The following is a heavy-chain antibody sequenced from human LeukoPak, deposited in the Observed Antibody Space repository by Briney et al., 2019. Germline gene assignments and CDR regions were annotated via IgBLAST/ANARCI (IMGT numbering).Heavy chain of an antibody. D-gene: IGHD5-18*01. CDR3: AKDWRRGYSYGFDY. V-gene: IGHV3-23*01. J-gene: IGHJ4*02. Sequence: GGSLRLSCAASGFTFSSYVISWVRQAPGKGLEWVSAISGSGGSTYYADSVKGRFTISRDNSKNTLYLQMNSLRAEDTAVYYCAKDWRRGYSYGFDYWGQGTLVTVSS. CDR2: ISGSGGST. CDR1: GFTFSSYV.